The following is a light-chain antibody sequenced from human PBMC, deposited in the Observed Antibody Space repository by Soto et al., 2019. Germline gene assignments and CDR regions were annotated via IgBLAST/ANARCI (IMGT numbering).Light chain of an antibody. Sequence: IQLTQSPSTLPASVGDRVTLTCRASQSISNWLAWYQQKPGTAPKLLIYHASILETAVPSRFSGNGSGTEFTLTISSLRPGDFATYYCQQYNSYSFXQGTKVDIK. CDR2: HAS. CDR3: QQYNSYS. J-gene: IGKJ1*01. V-gene: IGKV1-5*01. CDR1: QSISNW.